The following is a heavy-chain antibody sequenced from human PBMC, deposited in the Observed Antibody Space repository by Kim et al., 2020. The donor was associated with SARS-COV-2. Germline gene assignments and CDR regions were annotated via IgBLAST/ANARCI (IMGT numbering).Heavy chain of an antibody. D-gene: IGHD3-22*01. Sequence: FKGRVTITADESTSTAYMELGSLRSEDTAVYYCARLGRVGSSGYYYYFDYWGQGTLVTVSS. CDR3: ARLGRVGSSGYYYYFDY. V-gene: IGHV1-69*01. J-gene: IGHJ4*02.